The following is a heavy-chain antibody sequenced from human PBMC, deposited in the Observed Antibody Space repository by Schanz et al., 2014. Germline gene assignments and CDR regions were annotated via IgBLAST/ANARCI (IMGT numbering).Heavy chain of an antibody. J-gene: IGHJ4*02. Sequence: QVQLQQWGAGLLKPSETLSLTCAVYGGSLSGYFWSWIRQPPGKGLEWIGDIGHSGNTKDNPSLRSRVTMSVETTKNQFSLSRSSVAAADPAVYYCARGRQQLGSFDYWGPGTLVSVSS. CDR3: ARGRQQLGSFDY. D-gene: IGHD6-13*01. CDR2: IGHSGNT. CDR1: GGSLSGYF. V-gene: IGHV4-34*01.